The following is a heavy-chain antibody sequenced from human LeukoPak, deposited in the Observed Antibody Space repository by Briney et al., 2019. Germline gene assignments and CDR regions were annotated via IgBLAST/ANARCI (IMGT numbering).Heavy chain of an antibody. D-gene: IGHD6-19*01. Sequence: GGSLRLSCAASGFTFSSSAMSWVRQAPGKGLEWVSVISGSGGSTHYADSVKGRFTISRDNSKNTLFLQVNSLRAEDTAVYYCAKGLHSSGTNYYGMGVWGQGTTVTVSS. J-gene: IGHJ6*02. CDR1: GFTFSSSA. CDR2: ISGSGGST. CDR3: AKGLHSSGTNYYGMGV. V-gene: IGHV3-23*01.